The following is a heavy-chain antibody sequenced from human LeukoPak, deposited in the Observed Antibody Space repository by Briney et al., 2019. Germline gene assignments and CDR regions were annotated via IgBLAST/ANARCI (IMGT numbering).Heavy chain of an antibody. J-gene: IGHJ6*04. CDR2: INTDRSIT. V-gene: IGHV3-74*01. Sequence: GGSLTLSCAASGFTFSNYWMLWVRQGPGKGLVWVSNINTDRSITNYADSVKGRFSISRDNAKNTLYLQMNSLRAEDTAVYYCGRDNNYKVDVWGKGTTVTVSS. D-gene: IGHD5-24*01. CDR1: GFTFSNYW. CDR3: GRDNNYKVDV.